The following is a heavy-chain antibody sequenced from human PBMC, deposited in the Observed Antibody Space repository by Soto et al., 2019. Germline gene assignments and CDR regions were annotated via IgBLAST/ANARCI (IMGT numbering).Heavy chain of an antibody. CDR1: GYTFTSYG. V-gene: IGHV1-18*01. D-gene: IGHD6-19*01. J-gene: IGHJ4*02. Sequence: ASVKVSCKASGYTFTSYGISWVRQAPGQGLEWMGWISAYNGNTNYAQKLQGRVTMTTDTSTSTAYMELRSLSSEDTAMYYCARAIRRSSGWYFGLGYWGQGTLVTVSS. CDR2: ISAYNGNT. CDR3: ARAIRRSSGWYFGLGY.